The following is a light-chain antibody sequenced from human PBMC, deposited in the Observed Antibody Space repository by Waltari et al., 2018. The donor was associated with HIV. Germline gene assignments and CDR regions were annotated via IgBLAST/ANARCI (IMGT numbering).Light chain of an antibody. J-gene: IGKJ1*01. Sequence: EIVLTQSPGTLSLSPGERATLSCRASQSVSSSYLAWYQQKPGQAPRLLIYGASSRANGIPDRFSGSVSGTDFTLSISRLEPEDFAVYYCQQYGSSPRTFGQGSKVEIK. V-gene: IGKV3-20*01. CDR3: QQYGSSPRT. CDR2: GAS. CDR1: QSVSSSY.